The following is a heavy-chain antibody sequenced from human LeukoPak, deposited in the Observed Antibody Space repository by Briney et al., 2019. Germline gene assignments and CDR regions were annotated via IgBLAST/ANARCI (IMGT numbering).Heavy chain of an antibody. CDR3: AKHSGSYYTAFDY. D-gene: IGHD1-26*01. Sequence: QPGGSQRLSCAASGFTFSSYAMSWVRQAPGKGLEWVSAISGSGGSTYYADSVKGRFTISRDNSKNTLYLQMNSLRAEDTAVYYCAKHSGSYYTAFDYWGQGTLVTVSS. CDR2: ISGSGGST. J-gene: IGHJ4*02. V-gene: IGHV3-23*01. CDR1: GFTFSSYA.